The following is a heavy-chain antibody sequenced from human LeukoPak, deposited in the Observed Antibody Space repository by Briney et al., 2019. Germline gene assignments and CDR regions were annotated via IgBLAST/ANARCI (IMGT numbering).Heavy chain of an antibody. CDR2: IYYSGST. CDR1: GGSISSSSYY. J-gene: IGHJ4*02. CDR3: ASLSMVRGVMVNY. Sequence: PSETLSLTCTVSGGSISSSSYYWGWIRQPPGKGLEWIGSIYYSGSTYYNPSLKSRVTMSVDTSKNQFSLKLSSVTAADTAVYYCASLSMVRGVMVNYWGQGTLVTVSS. D-gene: IGHD3-10*01. V-gene: IGHV4-39*01.